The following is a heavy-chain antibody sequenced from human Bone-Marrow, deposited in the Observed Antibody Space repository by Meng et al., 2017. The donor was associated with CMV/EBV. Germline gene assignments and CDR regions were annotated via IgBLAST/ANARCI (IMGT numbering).Heavy chain of an antibody. D-gene: IGHD2-2*02. V-gene: IGHV3-48*03. CDR2: ISSSGSTI. CDR1: GFTFSSYE. J-gene: IGHJ4*01. CDR3: ARVDCSSTSCYTLYY. Sequence: GESLKISCAASGFTFSSYEMNWVRQAPGKGLEWVSYISSSGSTIYYADSVKGRFTISRDNAKNSLYLQMNSLRAEDTAVYYCARVDCSSTSCYTLYYWGHGTLVTVSS.